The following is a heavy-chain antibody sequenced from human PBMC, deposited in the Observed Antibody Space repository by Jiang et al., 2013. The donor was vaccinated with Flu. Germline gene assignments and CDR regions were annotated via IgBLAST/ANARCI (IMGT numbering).Heavy chain of an antibody. D-gene: IGHD3-16*01. CDR1: GFTFNYYR. J-gene: IGHJ4*02. Sequence: QLLESGGGVVQPGGSLRLSCAASGFTFNYYRMHWVRQSPGKGLEWMASLWHDGSNKFYADSVRGRFTISRDNSRNTLYLEMNSLRPEDTAVYYCATLRGSSYDTYLADYWGQGTLVTVSS. CDR2: LWHDGSNK. V-gene: IGHV3-30*02. CDR3: ATLRGSSYDTYLADY.